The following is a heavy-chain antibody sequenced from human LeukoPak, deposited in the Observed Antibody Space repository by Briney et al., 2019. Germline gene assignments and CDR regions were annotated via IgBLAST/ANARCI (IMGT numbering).Heavy chain of an antibody. V-gene: IGHV3-23*01. CDR2: ISGSGGST. CDR1: GFTFSSYA. J-gene: IGHJ4*02. D-gene: IGHD6-13*01. Sequence: GGSLRLSCAASGFTFSSYAMSWVRQAPGKGLEGVSAISGSGGSTYYADSVKGRFTISRDNSKNTLYLQMNSLRAEDTAVYYYAKDLTGYSSSFDYWGQGTLVTVSS. CDR3: AKDLTGYSSSFDY.